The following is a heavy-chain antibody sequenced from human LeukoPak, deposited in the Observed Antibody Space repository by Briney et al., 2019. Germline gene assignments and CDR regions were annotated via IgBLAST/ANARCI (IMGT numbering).Heavy chain of an antibody. V-gene: IGHV4-59*08. CDR3: ARHNYDSSGYYSNFDY. CDR2: IYYSETT. CDR1: GGSISSYY. J-gene: IGHJ4*02. Sequence: TSETLSLTCTVSGGSISSYYWSWIRQPPGKGLEWIGYIYYSETTNYNPSLKSRVTISVDTSKNQFSLKLSSVTAADTAVYYCARHNYDSSGYYSNFDYWGQGTLVTVSS. D-gene: IGHD3-22*01.